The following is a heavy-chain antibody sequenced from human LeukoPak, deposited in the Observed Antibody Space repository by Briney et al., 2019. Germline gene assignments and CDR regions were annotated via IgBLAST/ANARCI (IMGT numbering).Heavy chain of an antibody. CDR1: GFTFSSYS. CDR3: ARVRAYDSSGYVLAY. D-gene: IGHD3-22*01. J-gene: IGHJ4*02. V-gene: IGHV3-21*01. CDR2: ISSSSSYI. Sequence: PGGSLRLSCAASGFTFSSYSMNWVRQASGKGLEWVSSISSSSSYIYYADSVKGRFTTSRDNAKNSLYLQMNSLRAEDTAVYYCARVRAYDSSGYVLAYWGQGTLVTVSS.